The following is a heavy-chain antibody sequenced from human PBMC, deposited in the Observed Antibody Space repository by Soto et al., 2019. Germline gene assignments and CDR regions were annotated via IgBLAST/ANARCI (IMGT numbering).Heavy chain of an antibody. CDR3: AHRYGGNYYRWYFDS. Sequence: QITLKESGPTLVKPTQTLTVTCTFSGFSLSTSGAGVGWIRQSPGKAPEWLALISWKDEKRYNPGLKSRRTITKDTSKNQVVLTMTDLDPVDTATYFCAHRYGGNYYRWYFDSWGQGTLVIVSS. D-gene: IGHD1-26*01. CDR2: ISWKDEK. V-gene: IGHV2-5*01. CDR1: GFSLSTSGAG. J-gene: IGHJ4*02.